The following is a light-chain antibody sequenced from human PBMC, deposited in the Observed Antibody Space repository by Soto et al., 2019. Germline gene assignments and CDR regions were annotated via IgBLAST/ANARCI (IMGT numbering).Light chain of an antibody. CDR3: QQYGNSPWT. Sequence: EIVLTQSPGTLSLSPGERATLSSRASQSVSSSYLAWYQQKPGQAPRLLIYDASSRATGIPDRFSGSGSGTDFILTISRLEREDFAVYYCQQYGNSPWTFGQGTKVEIK. J-gene: IGKJ1*01. V-gene: IGKV3-20*01. CDR2: DAS. CDR1: QSVSSSY.